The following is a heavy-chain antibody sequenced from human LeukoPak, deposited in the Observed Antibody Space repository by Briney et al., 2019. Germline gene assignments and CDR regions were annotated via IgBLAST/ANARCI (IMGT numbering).Heavy chain of an antibody. CDR3: ASPYYYDSSGRSIDAFDI. V-gene: IGHV1-69*13. Sequence: ASVKVSCKASGGTFSSYAISWVRQAPGQGLEWMGGIIPIFGTANYAQKFQGRVTITADESTSTAYMELSSLRSEDTAVYYCASPYYYDSSGRSIDAFDIWGQGTMVTVSS. CDR1: GGTFSSYA. J-gene: IGHJ3*02. CDR2: IIPIFGTA. D-gene: IGHD3-22*01.